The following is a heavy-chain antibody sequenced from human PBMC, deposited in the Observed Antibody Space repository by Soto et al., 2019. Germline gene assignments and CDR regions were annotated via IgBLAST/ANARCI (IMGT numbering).Heavy chain of an antibody. CDR2: IKSKTDGGTT. CDR1: GFTFSNAW. Sequence: EVQLVESGGGLVKPGGSLRLSCAASGFTFSNAWMNWVRQAPGKGLEWVGRIKSKTDGGTTDYAAPVNGRFTISRDDSKNTLYLQMNSLKTEDTAVYYCTTLLPHEDYGMDVWGQGTTVTVSS. J-gene: IGHJ6*02. CDR3: TTLLPHEDYGMDV. V-gene: IGHV3-15*07.